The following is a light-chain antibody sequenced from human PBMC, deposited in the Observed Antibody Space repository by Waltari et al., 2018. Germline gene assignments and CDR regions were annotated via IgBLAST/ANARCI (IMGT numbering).Light chain of an antibody. V-gene: IGKV3-15*01. J-gene: IGKJ2*01. CDR2: GAA. CDR3: QQYDNWPPYT. Sequence: EVVLTQSTDMLSLSPGERATLSCRASPSVTTNLAWYQQQHGQHTRVMNNGAATRATGIPARVSGSGSGTDFTLTISSLQSEDFGVYDCQQYDNWPPYTFGQGTKLEMK. CDR1: PSVTTN.